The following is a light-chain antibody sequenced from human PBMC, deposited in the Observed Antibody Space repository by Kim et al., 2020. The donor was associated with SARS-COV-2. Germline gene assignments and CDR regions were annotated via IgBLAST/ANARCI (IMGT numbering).Light chain of an antibody. CDR1: KLGDKY. CDR2: EGR. CDR3: QEWDSSAI. J-gene: IGLJ2*01. V-gene: IGLV3-1*01. Sequence: SYELTQPPSVSVSPGQTTSITCSGDKLGDKYLSWYQHKPGQSPVLVIFEGRKRPSGIPERFSGSNSGNTATLTISGTQAMDEADYYCQEWDSSAIFGGG.